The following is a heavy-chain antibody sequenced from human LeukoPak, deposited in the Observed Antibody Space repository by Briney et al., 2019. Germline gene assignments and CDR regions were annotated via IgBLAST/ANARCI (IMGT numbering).Heavy chain of an antibody. D-gene: IGHD4-23*01. V-gene: IGHV5-51*01. Sequence: GESLKISCKGSGDSFTTYWIGWVRQMPGKGLDWMGIIYPSDSDTKYSPSFQGQVTISADESINTAYLQWTSLKASDTAMYYCAKLRWPEGDRSSFDFWGQGTLVTVSS. J-gene: IGHJ4*02. CDR2: IYPSDSDT. CDR1: GDSFTTYW. CDR3: AKLRWPEGDRSSFDF.